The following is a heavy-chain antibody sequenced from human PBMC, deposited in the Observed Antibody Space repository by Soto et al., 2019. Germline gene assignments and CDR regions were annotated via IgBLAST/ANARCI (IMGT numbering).Heavy chain of an antibody. J-gene: IGHJ4*02. CDR3: AKDPSKYYYGSGTYYFDY. D-gene: IGHD3-10*01. V-gene: IGHV3-23*01. Sequence: GGSLRLSCAASGFTFDNYAMTWVRQAPGKGLEWVSALSASGQTTYYADSVKGRFTISRDSSSNTVYLQMNSLRGEDTALYYCAKDPSKYYYGSGTYYFDYWGQGTQVTVSS. CDR2: LSASGQTT. CDR1: GFTFDNYA.